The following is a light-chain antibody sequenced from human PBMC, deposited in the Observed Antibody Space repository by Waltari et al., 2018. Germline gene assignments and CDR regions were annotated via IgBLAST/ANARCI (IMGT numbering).Light chain of an antibody. J-gene: IGKJ5*01. CDR3: QQYHSLPT. V-gene: IGKV1-33*01. CDR1: QDITNS. Sequence: DIQMTQSPSSLSASVGDRVTITCQASQDITNSLVWYQQKPGKAPKLLIFEASSLETGVPSRCRGSGSGTDFTFTISRLQPEDVATYYCQQYHSLPTFGQGTRLEIK. CDR2: EAS.